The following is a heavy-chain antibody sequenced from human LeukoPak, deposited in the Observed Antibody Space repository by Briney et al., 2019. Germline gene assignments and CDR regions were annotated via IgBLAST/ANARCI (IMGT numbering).Heavy chain of an antibody. CDR3: ATDKQWGILWDH. CDR2: ISSSGTTI. D-gene: IGHD3-10*01. V-gene: IGHV3-11*01. Sequence: GWSLRLSCTASGFTFSDYYMSWIRQAGGKGLEWLSYISSSGTTIHYADSVKGRFTVSRDNAKNSLYLQMNSLRADDTAVYYCATDKQWGILWDHWGQGALVTVSS. J-gene: IGHJ4*02. CDR1: GFTFSDYY.